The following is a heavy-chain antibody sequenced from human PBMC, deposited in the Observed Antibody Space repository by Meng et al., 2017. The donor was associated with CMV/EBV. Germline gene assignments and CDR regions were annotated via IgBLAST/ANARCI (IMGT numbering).Heavy chain of an antibody. CDR2: INHSGST. Sequence: SETLSLTCAVYGGSFSGYYWGWIRQPPGKGLEWIGEINHSGSTNYNPSLKSRVTISVDTSKNQFSLKLSSVTAADTAVYYCARGSGYSYGYYYYYYGMDVWGQGTTVTVSS. V-gene: IGHV4-34*01. J-gene: IGHJ6*02. CDR1: GGSFSGYY. CDR3: ARGSGYSYGYYYYYYGMDV. D-gene: IGHD5-18*01.